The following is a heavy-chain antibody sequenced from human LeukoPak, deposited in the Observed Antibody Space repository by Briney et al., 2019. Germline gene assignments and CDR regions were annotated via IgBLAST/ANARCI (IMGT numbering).Heavy chain of an antibody. J-gene: IGHJ4*02. V-gene: IGHV1-2*02. Sequence: ASVKVSCKASGYTFTDYYIHWVRQAPGQGLEWMGWINPNSGGTNYAQKFQGRVTMTRDRSISTAYMELSRLRSDDTAVYYCARERTPGSGYGVDYWGQGTVVTVSS. CDR2: INPNSGGT. CDR3: ARERTPGSGYGVDY. D-gene: IGHD6-25*01. CDR1: GYTFTDYY.